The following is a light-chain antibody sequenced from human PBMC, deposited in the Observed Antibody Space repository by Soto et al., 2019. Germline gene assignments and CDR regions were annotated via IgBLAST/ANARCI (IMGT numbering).Light chain of an antibody. CDR2: GAY. J-gene: IGKJ1*01. Sequence: EIVLTQSPGTLSLSPGESATLSCRASQSVSCSYLAWYQQKPGQAPRLLIYGAYNRATGIPARFSGSGSGTDFTLTIRRLEPEDLAVYYCQQRSNWTPWTFGQGHKVDIK. V-gene: IGKV3D-20*02. CDR3: QQRSNWTPWT. CDR1: QSVSCSY.